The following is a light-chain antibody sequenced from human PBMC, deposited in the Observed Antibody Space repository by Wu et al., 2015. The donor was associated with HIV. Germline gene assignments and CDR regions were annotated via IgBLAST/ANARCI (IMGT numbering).Light chain of an antibody. CDR3: QQHYKWPLT. CDR1: QTVGSRY. CDR2: ATS. J-gene: IGKJ5*01. V-gene: IGKV3D-20*02. Sequence: EIVMTQSPATLSVSPGERATLSCRASQTVGSRYLAWYQQRPGQAPRLLMYATSSRATGIPDRLSGSGSGTDFTLTISRLEPEDFAVYYCQQHYKWPLTFGQGTRLEIK.